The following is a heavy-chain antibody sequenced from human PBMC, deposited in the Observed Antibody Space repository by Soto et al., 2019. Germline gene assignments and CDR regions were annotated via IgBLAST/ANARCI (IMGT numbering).Heavy chain of an antibody. D-gene: IGHD1-26*01. V-gene: IGHV3-23*01. CDR3: AKWPPSPKMGVTSH. J-gene: IGHJ4*02. CDR2: ITVAGGGI. Sequence: EVQLLESGGGLAQPGGSLRLSCAASGFAFSSSAMAWIRQTPGKGLQWVSAITVAGGGIYYADSVKGQFTISRDNSKKTLYLQMNILSAEDTAQYFCAKWPPSPKMGVTSHWGQGTLVTVSS. CDR1: GFAFSSSA.